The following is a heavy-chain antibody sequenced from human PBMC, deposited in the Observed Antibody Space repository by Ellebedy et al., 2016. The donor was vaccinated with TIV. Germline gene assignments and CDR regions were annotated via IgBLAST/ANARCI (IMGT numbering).Heavy chain of an antibody. V-gene: IGHV1-24*01. CDR1: GYTLTELS. CDR3: ATGLLLPSDY. D-gene: IGHD2-21*02. Sequence: AASVKVSCQVSGYTLTELSMHWVRQAPGKGLEWMGGFDPEDGETIYAQKFQGRVTMTEDTSTDTAYMELSSLRSEDTAVYYCATGLLLPSDYWGQGTLVTVSS. CDR2: FDPEDGET. J-gene: IGHJ4*01.